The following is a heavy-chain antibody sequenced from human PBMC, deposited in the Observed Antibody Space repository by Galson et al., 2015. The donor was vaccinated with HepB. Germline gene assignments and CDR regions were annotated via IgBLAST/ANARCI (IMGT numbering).Heavy chain of an antibody. CDR1: GYTLTELS. CDR2: FDPEDGET. V-gene: IGHV1-24*01. CDR3: ATGYLHYYDSSGYSYYYGMDV. Sequence: SVKVSCKVSGYTLTELSMHWVRQAPGKGLEWLGGFDPEDGETIYAQKFQGRVTMTEDTSTDPAYMELSSLRSEDTAVDYCATGYLHYYDSSGYSYYYGMDVWGQGTTVTVSS. D-gene: IGHD3-22*01. J-gene: IGHJ6*02.